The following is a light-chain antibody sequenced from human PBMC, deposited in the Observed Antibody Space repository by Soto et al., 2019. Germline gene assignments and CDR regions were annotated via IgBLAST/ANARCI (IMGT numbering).Light chain of an antibody. V-gene: IGKV3-20*01. Sequence: EIVLTQSPDTLSLSPGERATLSCRASQTVSNNWLAWYQQKPGQAPRLLIYGASSRPAGIPDKFSGSGSGTDFTLTINRLEPEDFAVYYCQHYVTSPYTFAQGTKLDI. CDR1: QTVSNNW. CDR2: GAS. CDR3: QHYVTSPYT. J-gene: IGKJ2*01.